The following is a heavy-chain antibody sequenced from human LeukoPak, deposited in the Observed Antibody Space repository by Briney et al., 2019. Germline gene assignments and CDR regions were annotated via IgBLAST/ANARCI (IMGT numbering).Heavy chain of an antibody. CDR1: GGSISSGDYY. CDR3: ARGGYSYGSSPWFDP. J-gene: IGHJ5*02. D-gene: IGHD5-18*01. Sequence: SQSLSLTCTVAGGSISSGDYYWGWLRQPPGKGLEWIVFIFYSGSTYYNPSLKSRVTISVDTSKNQFSLKLSSVTAADTAVYYCARGGYSYGSSPWFDPWGQGTLVTVSS. CDR2: IFYSGST. V-gene: IGHV4-30-4*08.